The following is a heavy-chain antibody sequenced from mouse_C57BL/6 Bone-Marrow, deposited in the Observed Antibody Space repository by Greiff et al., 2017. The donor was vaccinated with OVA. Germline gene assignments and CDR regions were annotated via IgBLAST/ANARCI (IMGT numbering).Heavy chain of an antibody. D-gene: IGHD2-4*01. CDR2: IYPRSGNT. V-gene: IGHV1-81*01. CDR1: GYTFTSYG. CDR3: AREGYDYERGTWFAY. Sequence: QVQLQQSGAELARPGASVKLSCKASGYTFTSYGISWVKQRTGQGLAWIGEIYPRSGNTYYNEKFKGKATLTADKSSSTAYMQLSSLTSEDSAVYYCAREGYDYERGTWFAYWGQGTLVTVSA. J-gene: IGHJ3*01.